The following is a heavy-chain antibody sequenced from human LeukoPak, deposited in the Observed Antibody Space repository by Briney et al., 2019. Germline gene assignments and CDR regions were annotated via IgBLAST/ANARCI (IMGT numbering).Heavy chain of an antibody. D-gene: IGHD6-13*01. V-gene: IGHV1-69*05. J-gene: IGHJ6*03. CDR1: GGTFSSCA. Sequence: SVKVSCKACGGTFSSCAISWVRQAPGQGLEWMGTSIPIFGTANYAQKFQGRVTITTDESTSTAHMELSSLRSEDTAVYYCARDAGKAYYYYYYMDVWGKGTTVTVSS. CDR2: SIPIFGTA. CDR3: ARDAGKAYYYYYYMDV.